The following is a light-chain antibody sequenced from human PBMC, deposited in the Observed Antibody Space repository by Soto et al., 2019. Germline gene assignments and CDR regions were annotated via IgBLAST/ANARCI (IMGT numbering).Light chain of an antibody. V-gene: IGLV2-23*01. CDR2: EGS. J-gene: IGLJ3*02. CDR3: CSYAGSSTGV. Sequence: QSVLTQPASVSGSPGHSITISCTGTSSDVGSYNLVSWYQQHPGKAPKLMIYEGSKRPSGVSNRFSGSKSGNTASLTISGLQAEDEADYYCCSYAGSSTGVFGGGTKLTVL. CDR1: SSDVGSYNL.